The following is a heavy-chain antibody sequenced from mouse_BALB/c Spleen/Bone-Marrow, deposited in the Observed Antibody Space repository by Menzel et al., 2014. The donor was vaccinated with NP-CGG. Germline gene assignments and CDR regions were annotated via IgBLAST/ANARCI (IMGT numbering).Heavy chain of an antibody. CDR2: INPGSGGT. CDR3: ARDGDYDEGYAMDY. CDR1: GYAFTNYL. J-gene: IGHJ4*01. V-gene: IGHV1-54*01. D-gene: IGHD2-4*01. Sequence: VQLQQSGAELVRPGTSVKVSCKASGYAFTNYLMEWIKQRPGQGLEGMGVINPGSGGTNYNEKFKGKATLTADKSSSTAYMQLSSLTSDDSAVYFCARDGDYDEGYAMDYWGQGTSVTVSS.